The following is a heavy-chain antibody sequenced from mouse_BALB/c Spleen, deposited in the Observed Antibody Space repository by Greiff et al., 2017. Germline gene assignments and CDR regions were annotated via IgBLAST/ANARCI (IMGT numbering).Heavy chain of an antibody. D-gene: IGHD2-4*01. CDR3: TRDDDYDGIAY. J-gene: IGHJ3*01. CDR1: GFTFSSYG. Sequence: EVQGVESGGDLVKPGGSLKLSCAASGFTFSSYGMSWVRQTPDKRLEWVATISSGGSYTYYPDSVKGRFTISRDNAKNTLYLQMSSLKSEDTAMYYCTRDDDYDGIAYWGQGTLVTVSA. V-gene: IGHV5-6*01. CDR2: ISSGGSYT.